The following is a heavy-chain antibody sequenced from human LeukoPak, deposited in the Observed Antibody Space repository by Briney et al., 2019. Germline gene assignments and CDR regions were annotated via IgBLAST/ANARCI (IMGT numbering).Heavy chain of an antibody. Sequence: SETLSLTCAVYGGSFSGYYWSWIRQPPGKGLEWIGEINHSGSTNYNPSLKSRVTISVDTSKNQFSLKLSSVTAADTAVYYCARGAVLPYFDWLPGNWFDPWGQGTLVTVSS. J-gene: IGHJ5*02. CDR1: GGSFSGYY. CDR2: INHSGST. V-gene: IGHV4-34*01. CDR3: ARGAVLPYFDWLPGNWFDP. D-gene: IGHD3-9*01.